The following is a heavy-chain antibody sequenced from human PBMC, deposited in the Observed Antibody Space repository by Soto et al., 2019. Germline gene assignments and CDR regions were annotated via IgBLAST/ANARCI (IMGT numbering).Heavy chain of an antibody. CDR3: ARDRGWYYFDY. V-gene: IGHV3-30-3*01. D-gene: IGHD6-19*01. J-gene: IGHJ4*02. Sequence: QVQLVESGGGVVQPGRSLRLSCAASGFTFSSYAMHWVRQAPGKGLEWVAVISYDGSNKYYADSVKGRFTISRDNSKNTLYLQMNSLRAEDTAVYYCARDRGWYYFDYWGQGTLVTVSS. CDR2: ISYDGSNK. CDR1: GFTFSSYA.